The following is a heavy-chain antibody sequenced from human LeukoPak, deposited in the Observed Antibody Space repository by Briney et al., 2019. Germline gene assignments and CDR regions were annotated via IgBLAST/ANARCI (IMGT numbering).Heavy chain of an antibody. Sequence: GGSLRLSCAASGFTFSSYSMNWVRQAPGKGLEWVSAISGSGGSTYYADSVKGRFTISRDNSKNTLYLQMNSLRAEDTAVYYCAKLYYYDSSGPSHYWGQGTLVTVSS. D-gene: IGHD3-22*01. J-gene: IGHJ4*02. V-gene: IGHV3-23*01. CDR3: AKLYYYDSSGPSHY. CDR1: GFTFSSYS. CDR2: ISGSGGST.